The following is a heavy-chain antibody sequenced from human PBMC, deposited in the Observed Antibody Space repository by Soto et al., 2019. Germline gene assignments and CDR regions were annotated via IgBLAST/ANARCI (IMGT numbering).Heavy chain of an antibody. D-gene: IGHD5-12*01. V-gene: IGHV4-34*01. Sequence: QVQLQQWGAGLLKPSETLSLTCAVYGGSFSGYYWSWIRQPPGKGLEWIGEINHSGSTNYNPSLKSRVTISVDTSKNQFSLKLSSVTAADTAVYYCARVRYSGYDHAAFDIWGQGTMVTVSS. CDR3: ARVRYSGYDHAAFDI. CDR1: GGSFSGYY. CDR2: INHSGST. J-gene: IGHJ3*02.